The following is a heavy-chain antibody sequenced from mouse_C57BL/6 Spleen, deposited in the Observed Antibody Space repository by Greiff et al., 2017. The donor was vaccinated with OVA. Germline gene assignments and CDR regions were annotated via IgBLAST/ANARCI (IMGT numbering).Heavy chain of an antibody. Sequence: VKLMESGPELVKPGASVKLSCKASGYTFTSYDINWVKQRPGQGLEWIGWIYPRDGSTKYNEKFKGKATLTVDTSSSTAYMELHSLTSEDSAVYFCARSGYGSSYGFAYWGQGTLVTVSA. CDR3: ARSGYGSSYGFAY. CDR2: IYPRDGST. CDR1: GYTFTSYD. V-gene: IGHV1-85*01. D-gene: IGHD1-1*01. J-gene: IGHJ3*01.